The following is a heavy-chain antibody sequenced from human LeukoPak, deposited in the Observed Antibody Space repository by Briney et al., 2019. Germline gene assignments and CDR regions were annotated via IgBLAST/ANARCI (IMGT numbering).Heavy chain of an antibody. CDR1: GGSISSYY. J-gene: IGHJ6*03. Sequence: PSETLSLTCTVSGGSISSYYWSWIRQPAGEGLEWIGRIYTSGSTNYNPSLKSRVTMSVDTSKNQFSLKLSSVTAADTAVYYCARISTVTTSRAYYYYYYMDVWGKGTTVTVSS. CDR2: IYTSGST. D-gene: IGHD4-17*01. V-gene: IGHV4-4*07. CDR3: ARISTVTTSRAYYYYYYMDV.